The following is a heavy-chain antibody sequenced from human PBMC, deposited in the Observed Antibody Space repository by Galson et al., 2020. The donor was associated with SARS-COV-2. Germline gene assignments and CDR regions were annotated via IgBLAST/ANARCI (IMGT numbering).Heavy chain of an antibody. J-gene: IGHJ4*02. V-gene: IGHV2-5*01. D-gene: IGHD3-9*01. CDR1: GFSLSTDGMG. CDR2: IYWNDEK. CDR3: AHRPPHYDALNGYYEAVVFDS. Sequence: SGPTLVKPTQTLTLTCTFSGFSLSTDGMGVGWIRQPPGKALELLALIYWNDEKRYSPSLASRLTITKDTSNNQVFLTMTHMDPVDTATYYCAHRPPHYDALNGYYEAVVFDSWGKGSLVTVSS.